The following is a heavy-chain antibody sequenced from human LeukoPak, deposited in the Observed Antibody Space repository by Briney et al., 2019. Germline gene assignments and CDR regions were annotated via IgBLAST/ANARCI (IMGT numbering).Heavy chain of an antibody. CDR3: ATVGTYYYDSTSRYFDY. D-gene: IGHD3-22*01. V-gene: IGHV1-24*01. J-gene: IGHJ4*02. CDR1: GYTLTELS. CDR2: FDPEDGET. Sequence: ASVKVSCKVSGYTLTELSMHWVRQAPGKGLEWMGGFDPEDGETIYAQKFQGRVTMTEDTSTDTAYMELSSLRSEDTAVYYSATVGTYYYDSTSRYFDYWGQGTLVTVSS.